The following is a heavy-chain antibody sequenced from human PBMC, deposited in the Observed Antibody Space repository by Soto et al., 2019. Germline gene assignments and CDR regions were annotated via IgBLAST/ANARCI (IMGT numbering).Heavy chain of an antibody. CDR2: IIPIFGTA. CDR1: GGTFSSYA. V-gene: IGHV1-69*13. D-gene: IGHD3-10*01. CDR3: ARDSTMVRGLSYFDY. J-gene: IGHJ4*02. Sequence: SVKVSCKASGGTFSSYAISWVRQAPGQGLEWMGGIIPIFGTANYAQKFQGRVTITADESTSTAYMELSSLRSEDTAVYYCARDSTMVRGLSYFDYWGQGTLVTVSS.